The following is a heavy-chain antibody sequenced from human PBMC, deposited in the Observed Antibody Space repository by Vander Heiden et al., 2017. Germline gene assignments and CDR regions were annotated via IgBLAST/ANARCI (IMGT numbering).Heavy chain of an antibody. CDR3: ASGSGSFDY. Sequence: QITLKESGPTLVKPTQTLTLTCTFSGTNGVGVGWIRQPPGKALEWLAVNYSDDDKRYSPSLKSRLTITKDTSKNQVVLMMTNMDPMDTATYYCASGSGSFDYWGQGTKVIVSS. V-gene: IGHV2-5*02. J-gene: IGHJ4*02. CDR2: NYSDDDK. D-gene: IGHD3-10*01. CDR1: GTNGVG.